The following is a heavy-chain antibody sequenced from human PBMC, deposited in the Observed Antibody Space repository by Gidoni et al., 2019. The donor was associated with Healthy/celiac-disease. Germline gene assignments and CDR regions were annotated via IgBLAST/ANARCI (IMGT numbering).Heavy chain of an antibody. Sequence: EVPLVQAGAAVRKPGDSLKISCKGSGYSVTSYWDGWVSQMPGKGLELMGIIYPGDSDTRYSPSFQGQVTISSDKSISTAYLQWSSLKASDTAMYYCARQFDYWGQGTLVTVSS. CDR2: IYPGDSDT. CDR1: GYSVTSYW. J-gene: IGHJ4*02. CDR3: ARQFDY. V-gene: IGHV5-51*01.